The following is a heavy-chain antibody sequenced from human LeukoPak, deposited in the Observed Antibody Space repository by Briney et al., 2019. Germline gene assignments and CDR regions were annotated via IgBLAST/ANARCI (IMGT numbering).Heavy chain of an antibody. CDR2: IKQDGSEK. CDR3: AKDLPAGAFDI. CDR1: GFTFSSHW. Sequence: GGSLRLSCAASGFTFSSHWMSWVRQAPGKGLEWVANIKQDGSEKYYADSVKGRFTISRDNSKNTLYLQMNSLRAEDTAVYYCAKDLPAGAFDIWGQGTMVTVSS. V-gene: IGHV3-7*01. J-gene: IGHJ3*02.